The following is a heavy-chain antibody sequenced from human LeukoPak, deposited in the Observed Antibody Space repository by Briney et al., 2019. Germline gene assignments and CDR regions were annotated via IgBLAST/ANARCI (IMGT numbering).Heavy chain of an antibody. V-gene: IGHV3-64*01. CDR3: AIQQLWFRDGAFDI. Sequence: GGSLRLSCAASGFTFSSYAMHWVRQAPGKGLEYVSAISSNGGSTYYANSVKGRFTISRDNSKNTLYLQMGSLRAEDMAVYYCAIQQLWFRDGAFDIWGQGTMVTASS. CDR2: ISSNGGST. D-gene: IGHD5-18*01. J-gene: IGHJ3*02. CDR1: GFTFSSYA.